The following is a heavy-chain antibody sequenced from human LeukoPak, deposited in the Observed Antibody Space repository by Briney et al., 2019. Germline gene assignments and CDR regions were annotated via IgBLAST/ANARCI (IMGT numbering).Heavy chain of an antibody. CDR1: GFSFSSYS. J-gene: IGHJ4*02. V-gene: IGHV3-21*01. CDR2: ISSSSTYI. CDR3: ARDGPVDY. Sequence: PGGSLRLSCAASGFSFSSYSMNWVRQAPGKGLEWVSSISSSSTYIYYADSVKGRFTISRDNAKNSVYLQMNSLRAEDTAVYYCARDGPVDYWGQGTLVTVSS.